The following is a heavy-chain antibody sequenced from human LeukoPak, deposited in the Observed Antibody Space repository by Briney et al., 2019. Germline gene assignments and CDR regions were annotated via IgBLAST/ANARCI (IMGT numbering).Heavy chain of an antibody. V-gene: IGHV1-69*01. CDR3: ATRPLGYCISTSCPSRWFDP. D-gene: IGHD2-2*01. CDR2: IIPIFGTA. J-gene: IGHJ5*02. Sequence: SVKVSCKASGGTFSSYSISWVRQAPGQGLEWMGGIIPIFGTANYAQKFQGRVTITADESTSTAYMELSSLRSEDTAVYYCATRPLGYCISTSCPSRWFDPWGQGTLVTVSS. CDR1: GGTFSSYS.